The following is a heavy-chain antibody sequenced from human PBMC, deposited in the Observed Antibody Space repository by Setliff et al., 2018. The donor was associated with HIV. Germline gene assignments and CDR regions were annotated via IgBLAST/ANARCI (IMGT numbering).Heavy chain of an antibody. D-gene: IGHD3-10*01. Sequence: SETLSLTCIVSGGSIVNNNYYWGWIRQPPGKGLEWIGSVYYSGSTYYNPSLKSRVSISVDRSKNQFSLKLRSVTAADTAVYYCARRRGGTSRSFLDYWGQGNLVTVSS. V-gene: IGHV4-39*07. CDR1: GGSIVNNNYY. CDR3: ARRRGGTSRSFLDY. CDR2: VYYSGST. J-gene: IGHJ4*02.